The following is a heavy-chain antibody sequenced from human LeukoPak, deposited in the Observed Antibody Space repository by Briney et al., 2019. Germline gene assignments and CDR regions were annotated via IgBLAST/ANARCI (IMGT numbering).Heavy chain of an antibody. Sequence: GGSLRLSCAASGFTFDDYAMHWVRQAPGKGLEWVSGISWNSGSIGYADSVKGRFTISRDNAKNSLYLQMNSLRAEDTALYYCAKVNTGYDLFFDYWGQGTLVTVSS. CDR3: AKVNTGYDLFFDY. J-gene: IGHJ4*02. CDR1: GFTFDDYA. CDR2: ISWNSGSI. D-gene: IGHD5-12*01. V-gene: IGHV3-9*01.